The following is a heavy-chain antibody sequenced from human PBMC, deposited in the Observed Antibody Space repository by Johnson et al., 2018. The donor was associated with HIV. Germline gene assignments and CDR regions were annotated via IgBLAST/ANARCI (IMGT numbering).Heavy chain of an antibody. CDR2: IRYDGSNK. CDR3: ARDGVAGTSGDI. V-gene: IGHV3-30*02. Sequence: QVQLVESGGGVVQPGGSLRLSCAASGFTFSSYGMHWVRQAPGKGLEWVAFIRYDGSNKYYADSVKGRFTISRDNSKNTLYLQMNSLRAEDTAVYYCARDGVAGTSGDIWGQGTMVTVSS. CDR1: GFTFSSYG. J-gene: IGHJ3*02. D-gene: IGHD6-19*01.